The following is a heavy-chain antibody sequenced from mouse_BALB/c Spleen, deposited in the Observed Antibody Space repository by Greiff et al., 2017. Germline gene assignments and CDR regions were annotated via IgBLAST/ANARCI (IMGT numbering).Heavy chain of an antibody. V-gene: IGHV5-17*02. CDR1: GFTFSSFG. D-gene: IGHD2-14*01. J-gene: IGHJ4*01. CDR3: ARDRYDYAMDY. Sequence: EVKLVESGGGLVQPGGSRKLSCAASGFTFSSFGMHWVRQAPEKGLEWVAYISSGSSTIYYADTVKGRFTISRDNPKNTLFLQMTSLRSEDTAMYYCARDRYDYAMDYWGQGTSVTVSS. CDR2: ISSGSSTI.